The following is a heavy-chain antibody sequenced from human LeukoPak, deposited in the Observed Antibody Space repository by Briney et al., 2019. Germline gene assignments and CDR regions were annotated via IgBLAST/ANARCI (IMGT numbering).Heavy chain of an antibody. CDR1: GGSISSGDYY. D-gene: IGHD4-17*01. CDR3: ARVSSPYGDYYFDY. J-gene: IGHJ4*02. V-gene: IGHV4-30-4*01. CDR2: IYYSGST. Sequence: SQTLSLTCTVSGGSISSGDYYWSWIRQPPGKGLEKIGYIYYSGSTYYTPSLKSRVTISVDTSKNQFSLKLSSVTAADTAVYYCARVSSPYGDYYFDYWGQGTLVTVSS.